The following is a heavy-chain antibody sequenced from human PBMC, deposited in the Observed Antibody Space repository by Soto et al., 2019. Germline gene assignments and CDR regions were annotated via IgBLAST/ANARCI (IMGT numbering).Heavy chain of an antibody. CDR3: ASLGRGWRDH. CDR2: IDYSANT. D-gene: IGHD6-19*01. V-gene: IGHV4-39*02. CDR1: GGSISSSSYY. J-gene: IGHJ5*02. Sequence: QLQLQESGPGLVKPSETLSLTCTVSGGSISSSSYYWGWVRQPPGKGLEWIGNIDYSANTYYNPSLKSRVTISGDTSKNHFSLALSSVTAADTAVYYCASLGRGWRDHWGQGTLVTVSS.